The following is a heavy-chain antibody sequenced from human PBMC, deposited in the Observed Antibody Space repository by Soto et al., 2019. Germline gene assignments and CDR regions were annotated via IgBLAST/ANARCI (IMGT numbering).Heavy chain of an antibody. Sequence: QVQLQESGPRLVKPSETLSLTCTVSNGSIINYYWSWIRQPPGKGLEWIGFIYYSGSTNYHHYLKGRIPVSVDMSRNHLSLKLSSVTAAGTAVYYCASRLALATTTRDAFDLWGQGTMVTVSS. CDR3: ASRLALATTTRDAFDL. V-gene: IGHV4-59*01. CDR1: NGSIINYY. J-gene: IGHJ3*01. D-gene: IGHD1-26*01. CDR2: IYYSGST.